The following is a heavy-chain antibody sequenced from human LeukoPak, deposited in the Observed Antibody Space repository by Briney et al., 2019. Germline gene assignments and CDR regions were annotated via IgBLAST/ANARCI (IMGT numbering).Heavy chain of an antibody. J-gene: IGHJ4*02. CDR2: IYYSGST. CDR3: ARHSRGPAAGPAFDY. D-gene: IGHD6-13*01. Sequence: SETLSLTCTVTGGSISSSTYYWGWIRQPPGKGLEWIGSIYYSGSTYYNPSLKSRVTISVDTSKNQFSLSSVTAADTAVYYCARHSRGPAAGPAFDYWGQGTLVTVSS. V-gene: IGHV4-39*01. CDR1: GGSISSSTYY.